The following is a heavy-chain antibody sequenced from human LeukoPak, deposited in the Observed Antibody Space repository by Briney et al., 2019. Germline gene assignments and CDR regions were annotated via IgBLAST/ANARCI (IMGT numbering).Heavy chain of an antibody. Sequence: SETLSLTCAVYGGSFSGYYWSWIRQPPGKGLEWIGEINHSGSTNYNPSLKSRVTISVDTSKNQFSLKLSSVTAADTAVYYCARHTAVTGNSYTYNMDVWGRGTTVTVSS. V-gene: IGHV4-34*01. CDR3: ARHTAVTGNSYTYNMDV. CDR2: INHSGST. CDR1: GGSFSGYY. J-gene: IGHJ6*02. D-gene: IGHD4-23*01.